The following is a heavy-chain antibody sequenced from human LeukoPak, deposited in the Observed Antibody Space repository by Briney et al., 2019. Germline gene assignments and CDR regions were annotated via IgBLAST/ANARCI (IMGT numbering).Heavy chain of an antibody. CDR3: AKDRLGYSYVLDF. CDR2: IYSGGST. CDR1: GFTVISNY. D-gene: IGHD5-12*01. Sequence: QSGGSLRLSCAASGFTVISNYMSWVRQAPGKGLEWVSLIYSGGSTYYADSVKGRFTISRDNSRNTLYLQMNSLRAEDTAMYYCAKDRLGYSYVLDFWGQGTMVTVSS. V-gene: IGHV3-53*01. J-gene: IGHJ3*01.